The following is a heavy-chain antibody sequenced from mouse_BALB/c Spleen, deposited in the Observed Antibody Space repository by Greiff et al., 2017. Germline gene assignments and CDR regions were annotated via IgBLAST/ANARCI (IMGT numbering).Heavy chain of an antibody. D-gene: IGHD4-1*01. CDR1: GYSITSDYA. V-gene: IGHV3-2*02. Sequence: EVKLQESGPGLVKPSQSLSLTCTVTGYSITSDYAWNWIRQFPGNKLEWMGYISYSGSTSYNPSLKSRISITRDTSKNQFFLQLNSVTTEDTATYYCARGWDEGRFDYWGQGTTLTVSS. CDR3: ARGWDEGRFDY. J-gene: IGHJ2*01. CDR2: ISYSGST.